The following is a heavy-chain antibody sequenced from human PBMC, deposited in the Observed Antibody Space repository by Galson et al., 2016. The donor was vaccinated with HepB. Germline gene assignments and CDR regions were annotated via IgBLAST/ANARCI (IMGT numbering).Heavy chain of an antibody. V-gene: IGHV3-9*01. D-gene: IGHD5-12*01. J-gene: IGHJ4*02. CDR3: AKDIRSVATSLDN. Sequence: SLRLSCAASGFTFSTYSMSWVRQAPGKGLEWVSGITWNSGTIGYADSVKGRFTISRDNAKNSLYLQMNSLRGDDTALYYCAKDIRSVATSLDNWGQGTLVTVSS. CDR1: GFTFSTYS. CDR2: ITWNSGTI.